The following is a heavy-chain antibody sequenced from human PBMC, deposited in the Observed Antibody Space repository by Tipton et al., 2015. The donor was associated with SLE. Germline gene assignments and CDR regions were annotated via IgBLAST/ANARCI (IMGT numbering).Heavy chain of an antibody. CDR3: ARILSSRGWAPPYYFDY. CDR2: IYYSGST. Sequence: TLSLTCTVSGGSISSSSYYWGWIRQPPGKGLEWIGSIYYSGSTYYNPSLKSRVTISVGTSKNQFSLKLSSVTAADTAVYYCARILSSRGWAPPYYFDYRGQGTLVTVSS. J-gene: IGHJ4*02. CDR1: GGSISSSSYY. D-gene: IGHD6-19*01. V-gene: IGHV4-39*07.